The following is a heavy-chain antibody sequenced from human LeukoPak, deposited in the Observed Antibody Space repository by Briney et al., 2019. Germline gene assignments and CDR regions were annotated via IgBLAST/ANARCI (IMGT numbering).Heavy chain of an antibody. D-gene: IGHD6-25*01. Sequence: SETLSLTCTVSGGSISSYYWSWIRQPPGKGLEWIGYIYYSGSTNYNPSLKSRVTISVDTSKNQFSLKLSSVTAADTAVYYCARRSRRQRDAFDIWGQGTMVTVSS. V-gene: IGHV4-59*08. CDR2: IYYSGST. J-gene: IGHJ3*02. CDR3: ARRSRRQRDAFDI. CDR1: GGSISSYY.